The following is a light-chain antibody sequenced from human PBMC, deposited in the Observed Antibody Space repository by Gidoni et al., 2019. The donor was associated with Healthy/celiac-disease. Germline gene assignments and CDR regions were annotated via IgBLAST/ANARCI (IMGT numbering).Light chain of an antibody. J-gene: IGKJ2*01. CDR1: ESVSSN. CDR3: QSGDT. V-gene: IGKV3-15*01. CDR2: GAS. Sequence: EIALTQSPATLSVSPGEIATLSCRASESVSSNLAWYQQKPGQAPRRPIYGASTRATGSPARFSGSGSGTEFTLTISSLQSEDFAVYYCQSGDTFGQGTKLEIK.